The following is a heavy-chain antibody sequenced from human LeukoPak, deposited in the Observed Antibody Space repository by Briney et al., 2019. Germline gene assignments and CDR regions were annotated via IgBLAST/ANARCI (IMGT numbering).Heavy chain of an antibody. D-gene: IGHD2-2*01. CDR2: ISYDGSNK. J-gene: IGHJ4*02. Sequence: GGSLRLSCAASGFTFSSYAMHWVRQAPGKGLEWVAVISYDGSNKYYADSVKSRFTISRDNSKNTLYLQMNSLRAEDTAVYYCARDSTSSTSPTAPLDYWGQGTLVTVSS. CDR1: GFTFSSYA. CDR3: ARDSTSSTSPTAPLDY. V-gene: IGHV3-30-3*01.